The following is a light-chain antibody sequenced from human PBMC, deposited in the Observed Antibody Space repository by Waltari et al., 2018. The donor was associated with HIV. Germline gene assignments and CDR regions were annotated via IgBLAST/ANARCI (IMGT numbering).Light chain of an antibody. CDR2: LNSDGSH. CDR1: SGHSSYA. J-gene: IGLJ3*02. V-gene: IGLV4-69*01. Sequence: HLVLTQSPSASASLGASVRLTCTLRSGHSSYAIAWHQQQPETGPRFLMKLNSDGSHNKGDGVPDRFSGSSSGAERYLTITSLQSDDEADYYCQTWGTGIQVFGGGTKLTVL. CDR3: QTWGTGIQV.